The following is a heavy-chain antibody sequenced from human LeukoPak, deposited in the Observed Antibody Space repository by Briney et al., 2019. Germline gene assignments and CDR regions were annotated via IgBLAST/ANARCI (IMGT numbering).Heavy chain of an antibody. J-gene: IGHJ4*02. D-gene: IGHD4-23*01. CDR2: IWYDGSDK. Sequence: PGRSLRLSCAASGFTFSSCGMHWVRQAPGKGLEWVAVIWYDGSDKYYADSVKGRFAISRDNSKNVLYLQMNSLRAEDTAVYYCAYGGKSDRFDYWGQGTLVTVSS. CDR3: AYGGKSDRFDY. V-gene: IGHV3-33*01. CDR1: GFTFSSCG.